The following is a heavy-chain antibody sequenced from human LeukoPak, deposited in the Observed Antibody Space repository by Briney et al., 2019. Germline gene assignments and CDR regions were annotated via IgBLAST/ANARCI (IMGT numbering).Heavy chain of an antibody. CDR1: GYSISSGHY. V-gene: IGHV4-38-2*02. Sequence: PSETLSLTCTVSGYSISSGHYWDWIRQPPGKGLEWIGRIYTSGSTNYNPSLKSRVTMSVDTSKNQFSLKLSSVTAADTAVYYCARAIYYDSSGYYHGCAFDIWGQGTMVTVSS. J-gene: IGHJ3*02. CDR3: ARAIYYDSSGYYHGCAFDI. CDR2: IYTSGST. D-gene: IGHD3-22*01.